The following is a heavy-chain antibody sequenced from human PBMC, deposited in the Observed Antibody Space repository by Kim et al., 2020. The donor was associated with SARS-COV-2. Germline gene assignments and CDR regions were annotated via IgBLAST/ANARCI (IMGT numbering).Heavy chain of an antibody. J-gene: IGHJ3*02. CDR3: ARGGPGIVGATRGDAFDI. CDR1: GFTFSSYD. V-gene: IGHV3-13*01. CDR2: IGTAGDT. Sequence: GGSLRLSCAASGFTFSSYDMHWVRQATGKGLEWVSAIGTAGDTYYPGSVKGRFTISRENAKNSLYLQMNSLRAGDTAVYYCARGGPGIVGATRGDAFDIWGQGTMVTVSS. D-gene: IGHD1-26*01.